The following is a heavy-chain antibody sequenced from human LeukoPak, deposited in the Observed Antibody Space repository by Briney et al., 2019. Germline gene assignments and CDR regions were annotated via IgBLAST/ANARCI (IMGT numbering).Heavy chain of an antibody. CDR1: GFTFSSYA. CDR2: ISGSGGST. J-gene: IGHJ4*02. V-gene: IGHV3-23*01. CDR3: ARGKFEYSSPKLPDY. Sequence: GGSLRLSCAASGFTFSSYAMSWVRQAPGKGLEWVSAISGSGGSTYYADSVKGRFTISRDNAKNSLYLQMNSLRAEDTAVYYCARGKFEYSSPKLPDYWGQGTLVTVSS. D-gene: IGHD6-6*01.